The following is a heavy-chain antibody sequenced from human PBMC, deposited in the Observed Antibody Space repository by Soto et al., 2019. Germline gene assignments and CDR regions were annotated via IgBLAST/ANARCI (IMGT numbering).Heavy chain of an antibody. V-gene: IGHV3-23*01. D-gene: IGHD2-2*01. CDR3: AKAERGCSSTSCYRYYYYYGMDV. CDR1: GFTFSSYA. CDR2: ISGSGGST. J-gene: IGHJ6*01. Sequence: EVQLLESGGGLVQPGGSLRLSCAASGFTFSSYAMSWVRQAPGKGLEWVSAISGSGGSTYYADSVKGRFTISRDNSKNTLYLQMNSLRAEDTAVYYCAKAERGCSSTSCYRYYYYYGMDVW.